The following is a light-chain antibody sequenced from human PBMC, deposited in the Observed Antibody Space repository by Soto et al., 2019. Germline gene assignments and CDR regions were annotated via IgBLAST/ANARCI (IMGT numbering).Light chain of an antibody. V-gene: IGLV4-69*01. J-gene: IGLJ3*02. CDR2: LNSDGSL. CDR1: SGHSSNA. Sequence: QAVVTQSPSASASLGASVKLTCTLSSGHSSNAIAWHQQQPEKGPRYLMKLNSDGSLSRGDGIPDRFSGSTSGAERYLTISSLQSEDEADYYCQTWGTGIKVFGGGTKVTVL. CDR3: QTWGTGIKV.